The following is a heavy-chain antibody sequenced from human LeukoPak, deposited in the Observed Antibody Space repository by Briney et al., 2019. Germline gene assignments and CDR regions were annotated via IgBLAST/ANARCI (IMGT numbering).Heavy chain of an antibody. Sequence: GGSLRLSCAASGFTFSSYGKHWVRQAPRPGLEWEAVIWYDGSKKNYEDSLNDRLTITRVNSKNKLYLQMNSLMTDDKAVYYCARAELGLLGEEGFDYWGQGTLVTVSS. V-gene: IGHV3-33*01. CDR2: IWYDGSKK. CDR1: GFTFSSYG. CDR3: ARAELGLLGEEGFDY. D-gene: IGHD7-27*01. J-gene: IGHJ4*02.